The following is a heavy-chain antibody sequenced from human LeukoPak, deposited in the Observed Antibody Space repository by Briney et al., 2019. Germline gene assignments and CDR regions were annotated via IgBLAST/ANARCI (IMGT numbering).Heavy chain of an antibody. CDR1: GFTFSSYG. CDR2: IWYDGSNK. D-gene: IGHD5-18*01. V-gene: IGHV3-33*01. CDR3: ARTTRAMVANFDH. Sequence: GRSLRLSCAASGFTFSSYGMHWVRQAPGKGLEWVAVIWYDGSNKYYADSVKGRFTISRDNSKNTLYLQMNSLRAEDTAVYYCARTTRAMVANFDHWGQGTLVTVSS. J-gene: IGHJ4*02.